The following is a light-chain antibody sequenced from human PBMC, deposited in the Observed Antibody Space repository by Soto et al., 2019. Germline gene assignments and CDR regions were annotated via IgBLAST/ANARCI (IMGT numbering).Light chain of an antibody. J-gene: IGKJ3*01. V-gene: IGKV3-20*01. Sequence: EIVLTQSPGTLSLSPGERATLSCRASQTVSGYYLAWYQQKPGQAPRLLIYNTSRRAAVIPDRFSGSGSGTDFTLTISSLAPEDFAVFYCQQYASSPFTFGPGTKVDIK. CDR1: QTVSGYY. CDR2: NTS. CDR3: QQYASSPFT.